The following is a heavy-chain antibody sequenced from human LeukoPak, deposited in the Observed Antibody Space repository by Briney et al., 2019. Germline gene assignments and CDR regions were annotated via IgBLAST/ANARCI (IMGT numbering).Heavy chain of an antibody. D-gene: IGHD3-10*01. J-gene: IGHJ4*02. Sequence: SETLSLTCTVSGGSISSSSYYWSWIRQHPGKGLEWIGYIYYSGSTYYNPSLKSRVTISVDTSKNQFSLKLSSVTAADTAVYYCARSITMVRGVIWSAFDYWGQGTLVTVSS. CDR2: IYYSGST. CDR1: GGSISSSSYY. CDR3: ARSITMVRGVIWSAFDY. V-gene: IGHV4-31*03.